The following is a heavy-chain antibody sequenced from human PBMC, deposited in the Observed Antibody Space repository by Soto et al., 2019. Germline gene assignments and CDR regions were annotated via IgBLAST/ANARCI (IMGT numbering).Heavy chain of an antibody. CDR3: AREDDGGDREYCGLDV. D-gene: IGHD2-21*02. Sequence: WTWIRQSPGKGLEWIGYVFHSGSVLYKPSLKSRLNISVDTSKNQFSLRLSSVTAADTAVYFCAREDDGGDREYCGLDVWGQGTTVTVSS. V-gene: IGHV4-30-4*08. CDR2: VFHSGSV. J-gene: IGHJ6*02.